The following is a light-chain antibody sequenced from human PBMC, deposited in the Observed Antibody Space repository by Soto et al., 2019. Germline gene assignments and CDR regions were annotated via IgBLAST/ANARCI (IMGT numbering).Light chain of an antibody. CDR3: QQRSSWPLT. V-gene: IGKV3-11*01. J-gene: IGKJ4*01. Sequence: EIVLTQSPATLSLSPGERAALSCRASQGVSRFLAWYQQKPGQAPRLLIYDASNRATGLPARFSGSGSGTDFTLAISSLEPEDFAVYYCQQRSSWPLTFGGGTKVEIK. CDR2: DAS. CDR1: QGVSRF.